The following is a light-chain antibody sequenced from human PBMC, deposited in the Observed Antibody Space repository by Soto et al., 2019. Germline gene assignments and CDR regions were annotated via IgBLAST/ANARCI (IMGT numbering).Light chain of an antibody. CDR2: GAS. CDR3: QQYGSTLMYT. Sequence: EIVLTQSPGTLSLSPGERATLSCRASQSVSSSYLAWYQQKPGQAPRLLIYGASSRANAIPDRFSGSGSGTDFTLTISRLEPEDFAVYYCQQYGSTLMYTFGQGTKLEIK. J-gene: IGKJ2*01. CDR1: QSVSSSY. V-gene: IGKV3-20*01.